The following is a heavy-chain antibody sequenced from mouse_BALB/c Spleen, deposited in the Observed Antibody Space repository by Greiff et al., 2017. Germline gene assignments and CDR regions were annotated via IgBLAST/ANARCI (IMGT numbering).Heavy chain of an antibody. CDR1: GYTFTSYT. D-gene: IGHD1-2*01. J-gene: IGHJ3*01. CDR3: APLRLTEDWFAY. CDR2: INPSSGYT. Sequence: QVQLQQSGAELARPGASVKMSCKASGYTFTSYTMHWVKQRPGQGLEWIGYINPSSGYTNYNQKFKDKATLTADKSSSTAYMQLSSLTSEDSAVYYCAPLRLTEDWFAYWGQGTLVTVSA. V-gene: IGHV1-4*01.